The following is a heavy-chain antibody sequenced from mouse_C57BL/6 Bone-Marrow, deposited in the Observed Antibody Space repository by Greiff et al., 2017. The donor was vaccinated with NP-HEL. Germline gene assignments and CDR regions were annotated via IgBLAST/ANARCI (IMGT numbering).Heavy chain of an antibody. Sequence: QVQLQQPGAELVRPGTSVKLSCKASGYTFTSYWMHWVKQRPGQGLEWIGVIDPSDSYTNYNQNFKGKATLTVDKSSSPAYIQLSSLTSEDSAVYDCERMVTAGVGYWGQGTTLTVSA. D-gene: IGHD2-2*01. CDR1: GYTFTSYW. J-gene: IGHJ2*01. CDR3: ERMVTAGVGY. CDR2: IDPSDSYT. V-gene: IGHV1-59*01.